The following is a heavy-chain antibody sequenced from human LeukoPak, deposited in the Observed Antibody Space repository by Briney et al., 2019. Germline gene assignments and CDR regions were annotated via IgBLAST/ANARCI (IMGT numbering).Heavy chain of an antibody. CDR2: IYYSGST. CDR1: GGSISSYY. Sequence: PSETLSLTCTVSGGSISSYYWSWSRQPPGKGLEWIGYIYYSGSTNYNPSLKSRVTISVDTSKNQFSLKLSSVTAADTAVYYCARDSGYSSGWYIDYWGQGTLVTVTS. CDR3: ARDSGYSSGWYIDY. V-gene: IGHV4-59*01. J-gene: IGHJ4*02. D-gene: IGHD6-19*01.